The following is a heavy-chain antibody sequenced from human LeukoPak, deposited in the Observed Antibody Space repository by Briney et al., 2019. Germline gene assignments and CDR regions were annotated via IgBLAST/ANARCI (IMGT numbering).Heavy chain of an antibody. V-gene: IGHV3-48*03. J-gene: IGHJ4*02. Sequence: GGSLRLSCAASGFTFSSYEMNWVRQAPGKGLEWVSYISSSGRSIYSADPVKGRFTISRDNAKNSLYLQMNSLRAEDTAVYYCARLDSSGFDYWGQGTLVTVSS. D-gene: IGHD3-22*01. CDR2: ISSSGRSI. CDR3: ARLDSSGFDY. CDR1: GFTFSSYE.